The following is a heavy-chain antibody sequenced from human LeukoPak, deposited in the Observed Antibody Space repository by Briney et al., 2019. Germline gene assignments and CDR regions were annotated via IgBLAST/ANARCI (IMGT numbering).Heavy chain of an antibody. CDR2: ISSNGNST. Sequence: GGSLRLSCSASGFTFSSYVMHWVRQAPGKGLEYVSGISSNGNSTYYADSVKGRFTISRDNSKSTLYLQMSSLRVEDAAVYYCVKSNGGNYYHLFRKFDYWGQGTLVTVSS. J-gene: IGHJ4*02. V-gene: IGHV3-64D*06. CDR3: VKSNGGNYYHLFRKFDY. CDR1: GFTFSSYV. D-gene: IGHD1-26*01.